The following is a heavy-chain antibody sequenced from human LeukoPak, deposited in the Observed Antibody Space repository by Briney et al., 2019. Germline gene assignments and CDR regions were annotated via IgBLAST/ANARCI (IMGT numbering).Heavy chain of an antibody. CDR3: ARDRGYCSGGSCPRRYYYYGMDV. D-gene: IGHD2-15*01. Sequence: GASVKVSCKASGYTFTSYGISWVRQAPGQGLEWMGWISAYNGNTNYAQKLQGRVTMTTDTSTSTAYMELRSLRSDDTAVYYCARDRGYCSGGSCPRRYYYYGMDVWGQGTTVTVSS. J-gene: IGHJ6*02. CDR1: GYTFTSYG. V-gene: IGHV1-18*01. CDR2: ISAYNGNT.